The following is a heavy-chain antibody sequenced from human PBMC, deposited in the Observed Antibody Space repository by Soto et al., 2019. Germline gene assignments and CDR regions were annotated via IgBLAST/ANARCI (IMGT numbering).Heavy chain of an antibody. CDR2: INADNGDT. D-gene: IGHD5-18*01. J-gene: IGHJ4*01. CDR1: GYTFNRYA. V-gene: IGHV1-3*01. Sequence: SVKVSCKASGYTFNRYAMHWVRQAPGQGLEWMGWINADNGDTRYSQKFQGRVTIAKDTSTTTAYMELSSLAFEDTAVSYCAAERGYSYGIHYWGQ. CDR3: AAERGYSYGIHY.